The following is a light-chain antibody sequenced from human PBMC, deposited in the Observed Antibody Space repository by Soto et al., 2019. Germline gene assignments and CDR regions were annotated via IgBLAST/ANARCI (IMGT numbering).Light chain of an antibody. Sequence: EIVMTQSPATLSVSPGERATLSCRASQSVSSNLAWYQQKPGQAPRLLIYGASTRATGIPARFSGSGSGTEFTLTISSLQSEDFAVYYCQQYGDSPLTFGQGTRLE. CDR1: QSVSSN. CDR3: QQYGDSPLT. V-gene: IGKV3-15*01. J-gene: IGKJ5*01. CDR2: GAS.